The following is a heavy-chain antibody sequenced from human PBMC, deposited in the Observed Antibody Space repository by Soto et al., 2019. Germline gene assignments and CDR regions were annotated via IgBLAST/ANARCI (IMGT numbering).Heavy chain of an antibody. V-gene: IGHV4-34*01. J-gene: IGHJ6*03. CDR2: INHSGST. D-gene: IGHD3-10*01. CDR3: ARGLKDARGSGSQRVVSQDYYYYYMDV. CDR1: GGSFSGYY. Sequence: SETLSLTCAVYGGSFSGYYWSWIRQPPGKGLEWIGEINHSGSTNYNPSLKSRVTISVDTSKNQFSLKLSSVTAADTAVYYCARGLKDARGSGSQRVVSQDYYYYYMDVWGKGTTVTVSS.